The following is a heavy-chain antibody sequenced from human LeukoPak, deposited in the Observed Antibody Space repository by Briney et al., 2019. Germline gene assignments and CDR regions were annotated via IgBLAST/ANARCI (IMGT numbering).Heavy chain of an antibody. V-gene: IGHV1-2*02. Sequence: ASVKVSCKASGYTFTSYAMNWVRQAPGQGLEWMGWINPNSGGTNYAQKFQGRVTMTRDTSISTAYMELSRLRSDDTAVYYCARELLQSHDYGDYENNAFDIWGQGTMVTVSS. D-gene: IGHD4-17*01. J-gene: IGHJ3*02. CDR3: ARELLQSHDYGDYENNAFDI. CDR2: INPNSGGT. CDR1: GYTFTSYA.